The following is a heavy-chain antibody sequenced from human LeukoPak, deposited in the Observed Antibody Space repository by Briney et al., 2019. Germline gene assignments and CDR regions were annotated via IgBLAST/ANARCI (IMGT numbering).Heavy chain of an antibody. J-gene: IGHJ4*02. D-gene: IGHD6-19*01. CDR3: VRDRHTVAVAATLDY. CDR2: INANSGDT. Sequence: GASVKVSCKSSVYTFTCNDMHWVRQAPGQGLGWMGWINANSGDTKYAQNFQGRVTMTRDTSITTTYMELSSLRSNDTAVYYCVRDRHTVAVAATLDYWGQGTLVIASS. CDR1: VYTFTCND. V-gene: IGHV1-2*02.